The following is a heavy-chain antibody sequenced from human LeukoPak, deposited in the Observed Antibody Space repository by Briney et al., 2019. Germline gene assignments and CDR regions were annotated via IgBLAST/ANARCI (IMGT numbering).Heavy chain of an antibody. V-gene: IGHV3-30*01. J-gene: IGHJ4*02. CDR3: ARDRYYVPKNYFDY. D-gene: IGHD3-16*01. CDR1: GFTFSSYA. CDR2: ISYHGSNK. Sequence: PGRSLRLSCAASGFTFSSYAMHWVRQAPGKGLEWVAVISYHGSNKYYADSVKGRFTISRDNSKNTLYLQMNSLRAEDTAVYYCARDRYYVPKNYFDYWGQGTLVTVSS.